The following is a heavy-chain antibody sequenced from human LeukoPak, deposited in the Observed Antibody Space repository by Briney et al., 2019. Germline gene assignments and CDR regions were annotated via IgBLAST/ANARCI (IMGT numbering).Heavy chain of an antibody. V-gene: IGHV4-39*07. CDR2: IYYSGST. D-gene: IGHD1-14*01. CDR1: GGSISSSSYY. J-gene: IGHJ3*02. CDR3: ARTGTHEASDI. Sequence: SETLSLTCTVSGGSISSSSYYWGWIRQPPGKGLEWIGSIYYSGSTYYNPSLKSRVTISVDTSKNQFSLKLSSVTAADTAVYYCARTGTHEASDIWGQGTMVTVSS.